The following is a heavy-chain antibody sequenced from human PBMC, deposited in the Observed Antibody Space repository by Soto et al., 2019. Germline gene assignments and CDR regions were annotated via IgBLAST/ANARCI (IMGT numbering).Heavy chain of an antibody. CDR1: GFTFSSYS. V-gene: IGHV3-21*01. CDR2: ISSSSSYI. Sequence: EVQLVESGGGLVKPGGSLRLSCAASGFTFSSYSMNWVRQAPGKGMEWVSSISSSSSYIYYAASVKGRFTISRDNAKNSLYLQMNSLRAEDPAVYYCARVGGQLVPGFDYWGQGTLVTVSS. D-gene: IGHD6-6*01. CDR3: ARVGGQLVPGFDY. J-gene: IGHJ4*02.